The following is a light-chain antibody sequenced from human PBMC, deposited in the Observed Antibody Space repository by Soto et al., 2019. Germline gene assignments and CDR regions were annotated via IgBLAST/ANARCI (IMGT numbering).Light chain of an antibody. CDR2: RDD. Sequence: SYELTQPPSVSVSPGQTANIPCSGDTLGERYTSWYQQKVGQSPVLIIYRDDKRPAGIPERFSGSKSGNTATLTISGTQAMDEAEYFCQAWDSTTVVFGGGTKLTVL. J-gene: IGLJ2*01. CDR3: QAWDSTTVV. V-gene: IGLV3-1*01. CDR1: TLGERY.